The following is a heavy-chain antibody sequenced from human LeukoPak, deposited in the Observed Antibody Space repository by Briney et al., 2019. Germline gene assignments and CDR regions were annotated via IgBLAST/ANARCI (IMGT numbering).Heavy chain of an antibody. CDR1: GGSVSSGSYY. CDR2: IYYSGST. Sequence: SETLSLTCTVSGGSVSSGSYYWSWIRQPPGKGLEWIGYIYYSGSTNYNPSLKSRVTISVDTSKNQFSLKLSSVTAADTAVYYCARVPIAVAGPRNYCGMDVWGQGTTVTVSS. CDR3: ARVPIAVAGPRNYCGMDV. V-gene: IGHV4-61*01. D-gene: IGHD6-19*01. J-gene: IGHJ6*02.